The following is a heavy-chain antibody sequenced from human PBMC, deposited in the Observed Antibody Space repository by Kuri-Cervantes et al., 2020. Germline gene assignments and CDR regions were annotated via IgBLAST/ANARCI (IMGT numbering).Heavy chain of an antibody. Sequence: GESLKISCAASGFTFSSYSMNWVRQAPGKGLEWVSYISSSSSTIYYADSVKGRFTISRDNAKNSLYLQMNSLRAEDMAVYYCARDYSSSWYTPPIYYYYGMDVWGQGTTVTVSS. V-gene: IGHV3-48*01. CDR2: ISSSSSTI. CDR1: GFTFSSYS. D-gene: IGHD6-13*01. J-gene: IGHJ6*02. CDR3: ARDYSSSWYTPPIYYYYGMDV.